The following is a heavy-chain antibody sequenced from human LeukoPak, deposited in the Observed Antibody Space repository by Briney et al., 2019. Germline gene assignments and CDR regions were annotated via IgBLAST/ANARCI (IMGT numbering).Heavy chain of an antibody. CDR1: GGSISSYY. CDR3: ARDLGYGSGSLNWFDP. D-gene: IGHD3-10*01. V-gene: IGHV4-59*01. CDR2: IYYSGST. J-gene: IGHJ5*02. Sequence: PSETLSLTCTVSGGSISSYYWSWIRQPPGKGLEWIGYIYYSGSTNYNPSLKSRVTISVDTSKNQFSLKLSSVTAADTAVYYCARDLGYGSGSLNWFDPWGQGTLVTVSS.